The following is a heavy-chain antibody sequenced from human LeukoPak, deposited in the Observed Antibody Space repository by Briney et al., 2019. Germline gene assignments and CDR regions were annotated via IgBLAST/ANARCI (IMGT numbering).Heavy chain of an antibody. CDR3: ARDGYSSSWRGNWFDP. V-gene: IGHV3-30-3*01. Sequence: GRSLRLSCAASGFTFSSYAMHWVRQAPGKGLEWVAVISYDGSNKYYADSVKGRFTISRDNSKNTLYLQMNSLRAEDTAVYYCARDGYSSSWRGNWFDPWGQGTLVTVSS. CDR1: GFTFSSYA. J-gene: IGHJ5*02. CDR2: ISYDGSNK. D-gene: IGHD6-13*01.